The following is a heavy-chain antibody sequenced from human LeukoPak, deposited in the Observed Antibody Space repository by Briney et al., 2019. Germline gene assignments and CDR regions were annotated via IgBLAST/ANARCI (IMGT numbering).Heavy chain of an antibody. D-gene: IGHD3-10*01. CDR2: ISSGGST. CDR1: GFTFSSYA. Sequence: GGSLRLSCAASGFTFSSYAMSWVRQAPGKGLEWVSSISSGGSTYYAASVKGRFTISRDNSKNTLYLRMDSVRAEDTAVYYCAKEVYGSGSYYKDYFDYWGQGTLVTVSS. CDR3: AKEVYGSGSYYKDYFDY. J-gene: IGHJ4*02. V-gene: IGHV3-23*01.